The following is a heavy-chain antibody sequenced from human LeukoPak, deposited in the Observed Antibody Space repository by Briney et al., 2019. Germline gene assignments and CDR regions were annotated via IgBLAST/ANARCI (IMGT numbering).Heavy chain of an antibody. D-gene: IGHD6-13*01. J-gene: IGHJ3*02. Sequence: ASVKVSCKASGYTFTSYGISWVRQAPGQGLEWMGWISAYNGSTNYAQKLQGRVTMTTDTSTSTAYMELRSLRSDDTAVYYCARSEYSSSWYKYKNAFDIWGQGTMVTVSS. CDR2: ISAYNGST. CDR3: ARSEYSSSWYKYKNAFDI. V-gene: IGHV1-18*01. CDR1: GYTFTSYG.